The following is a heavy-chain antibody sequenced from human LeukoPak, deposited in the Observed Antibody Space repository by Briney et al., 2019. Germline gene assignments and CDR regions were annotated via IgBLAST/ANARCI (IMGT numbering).Heavy chain of an antibody. J-gene: IGHJ4*02. CDR3: ARLGSSWYYDY. Sequence: PSETLSLTCAVSGGSISSGGYSWSWIREPPGKGPEWIGYIYYSGSTNYNPSLKSRVTISVDTSKNQFSLKLSSVTAADTAVYYCARLGSSWYYDYWGQGTLVTVSS. D-gene: IGHD6-13*01. V-gene: IGHV4-30-4*07. CDR2: IYYSGST. CDR1: GGSISSGGYS.